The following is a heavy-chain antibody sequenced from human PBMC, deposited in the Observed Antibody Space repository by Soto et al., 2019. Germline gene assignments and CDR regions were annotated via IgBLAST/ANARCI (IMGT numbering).Heavy chain of an antibody. CDR3: ASDTGARNYYYDDMDV. J-gene: IGHJ6*02. CDR2: IIPIFGAA. D-gene: IGHD4-17*01. V-gene: IGHV1-69*13. CDR1: GGTFSSYP. Sequence: ASVKVSCKASGGTFSSYPVVWVRQAPGQGLEWMGGIIPIFGAAEYAQKFQGRVTITADESTSTAYMELSSLRSEDTAVYFCASDTGARNYYYDDMDVWGQGTTVTVSS.